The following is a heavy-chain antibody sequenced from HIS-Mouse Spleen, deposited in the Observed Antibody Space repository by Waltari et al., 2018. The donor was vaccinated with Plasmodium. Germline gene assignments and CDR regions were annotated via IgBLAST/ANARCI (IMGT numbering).Heavy chain of an antibody. Sequence: QVQLVQSGAEVKKPGASVKVSCKASGYTFTGYYMHWVRQAPGPGLEWMGWINPNSGGTNYAQKFQGRVTMTMDTSISPAYLELSRLRSDETAVYYCARVLGYKAAAGTFVEYFQHWGQGTLVTVSS. D-gene: IGHD6-13*01. J-gene: IGHJ1*01. CDR2: INPNSGGT. CDR1: GYTFTGYY. CDR3: ARVLGYKAAAGTFVEYFQH. V-gene: IGHV1-2*02.